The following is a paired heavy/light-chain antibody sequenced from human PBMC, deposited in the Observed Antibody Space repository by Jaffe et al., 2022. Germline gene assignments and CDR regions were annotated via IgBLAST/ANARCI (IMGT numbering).Heavy chain of an antibody. D-gene: IGHD2-2*01. CDR3: ATNARRQNLKVDWYFDL. J-gene: IGHJ2*01. CDR1: GGTFSITS. CDR2: IIPHFGTA. Sequence: QVQLVQSGAEWKKAGSSVKVSCEASGGTFSITSFSWVRQAPGQGLQWMGRIIPHFGTATYSPDFQGRFTITADTSANIIYLEVSSLRFEDTALYYCATNARRQNLKVDWYFDLWGRGTLVTVSS. V-gene: IGHV1-69*08.
Light chain of an antibody. Sequence: SYVLTQPPSVSVAPGMTAIITCGGSNIGTKRVHWYQQKPGQTPVLVMHFDTARPSGISERFTGSKSGNTATLTIARVEAGDEADFYCQVWDGTSDHGVFGGGTKLAVL. V-gene: IGLV3-21*04. CDR2: FDT. J-gene: IGLJ2*01. CDR3: QVWDGTSDHGV. CDR1: NIGTKR.